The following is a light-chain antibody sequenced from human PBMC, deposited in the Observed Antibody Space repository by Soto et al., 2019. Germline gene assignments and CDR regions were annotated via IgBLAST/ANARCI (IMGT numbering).Light chain of an antibody. CDR2: KAS. V-gene: IGKV1-5*03. Sequence: DIQMTQSPSTLSASVGDRVTITCRASQSISSWLAWYQQKPGKAPKLLIYKASSLESGVPSRFSGRGSGADFTLTISSLQPEDFATYYCQQTYSIPVTFGQGTKLEIK. J-gene: IGKJ2*01. CDR3: QQTYSIPVT. CDR1: QSISSW.